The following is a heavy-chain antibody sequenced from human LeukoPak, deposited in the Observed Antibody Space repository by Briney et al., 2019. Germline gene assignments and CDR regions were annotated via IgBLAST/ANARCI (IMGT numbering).Heavy chain of an antibody. Sequence: PGGSLRLSCAASGFTFSSYAMHWVRQAPGKGLEWVAVISYDGSNKYYADSVKGRFTISRDNSKNTLYLQMNSLRAEDTAVYYCARESDPAAGLYYFDYWGQGTLVTVSS. J-gene: IGHJ4*02. CDR3: ARESDPAAGLYYFDY. D-gene: IGHD6-13*01. CDR1: GFTFSSYA. V-gene: IGHV3-30-3*01. CDR2: ISYDGSNK.